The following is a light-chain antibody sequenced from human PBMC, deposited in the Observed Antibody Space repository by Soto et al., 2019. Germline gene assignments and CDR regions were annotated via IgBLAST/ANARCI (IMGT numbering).Light chain of an antibody. V-gene: IGKV1-5*01. CDR2: DAS. CDR3: QQPYSYSST. J-gene: IGKJ1*01. Sequence: DIPMTQSPSTLSASLGDRATITCRASQSVSSCLAWYQQKPGKAPKLLIYDASTLDSGVPSRFSGSGSGTDLTLTISSLEPEDVATYYCQQPYSYSSTFGHGTHWAIK. CDR1: QSVSSC.